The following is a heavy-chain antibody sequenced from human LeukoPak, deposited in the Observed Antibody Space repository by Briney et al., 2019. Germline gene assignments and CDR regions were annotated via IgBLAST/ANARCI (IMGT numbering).Heavy chain of an antibody. CDR3: ARDFSAAGVFDY. CDR1: GGSISSYY. V-gene: IGHV4-59*01. D-gene: IGHD6-13*01. J-gene: IGHJ4*02. Sequence: NSSETLSLTCTVSGGSISSYYWSWIRQPPGKGLEWIGYIYYSGSTNYNPSLKSRVTISVDTSKNQFSLKLSSVTAADTAVYYCARDFSAAGVFDYWGQGTLVTVSS. CDR2: IYYSGST.